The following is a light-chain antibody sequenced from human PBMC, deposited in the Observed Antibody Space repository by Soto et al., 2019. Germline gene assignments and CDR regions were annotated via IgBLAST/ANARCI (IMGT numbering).Light chain of an antibody. V-gene: IGKV1-39*01. CDR3: QQTYRTPLT. CDR1: QTIRSH. CDR2: ATS. Sequence: DIQMTKFPLSLSASEGDIGTITSRASQTIRSHLNWYQQKPGEAPKIVIYATSTLQSGVPSRFNGSVSGTDFTLTISSLQPEDFATYYCQQTYRTPLTVGGGTKVDIK. J-gene: IGKJ4*01.